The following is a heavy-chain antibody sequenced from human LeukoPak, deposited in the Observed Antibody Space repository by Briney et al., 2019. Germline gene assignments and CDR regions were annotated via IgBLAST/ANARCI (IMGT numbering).Heavy chain of an antibody. J-gene: IGHJ4*01. Sequence: GGSLRLSCAASGFTFDDYAMHWVRQAPGKGLEWVSGISWNSGSIGYADSVKGRFTISRDNAKNSLYLQMNSLRAEDTALYYCAKDMGGSYPLGLDYWGHGTLVTVSS. CDR2: ISWNSGSI. CDR1: GFTFDDYA. D-gene: IGHD1-26*01. CDR3: AKDMGGSYPLGLDY. V-gene: IGHV3-9*01.